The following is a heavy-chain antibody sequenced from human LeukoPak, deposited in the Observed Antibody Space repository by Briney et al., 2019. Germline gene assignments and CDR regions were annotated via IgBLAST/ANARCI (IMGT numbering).Heavy chain of an antibody. CDR1: GGSISSSSYY. Sequence: SETLSLTCTVSGGSISSSSYYWGWIRQPPGKGLEWIGSIYYGGSTYYNPSLKSRVTISVDTSKNQFSLKLSSVTAADTAVYYCARLGPPCSSTSCYGAFDIWGQGTMVTVSS. J-gene: IGHJ3*02. CDR2: IYYGGST. CDR3: ARLGPPCSSTSCYGAFDI. V-gene: IGHV4-39*01. D-gene: IGHD2-2*01.